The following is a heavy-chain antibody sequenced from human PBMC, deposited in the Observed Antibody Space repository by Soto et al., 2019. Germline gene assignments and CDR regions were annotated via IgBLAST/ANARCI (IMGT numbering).Heavy chain of an antibody. V-gene: IGHV1-69*04. Sequence: SVKVSCKASGGTFSSYAISWVRQAPGQGLEWMGRIIPFIGTANYAQKFQGRVNITRDTSASTAYMELSSLRSEDTAVYYCARGKGMEENYYYYGLDIWGQGTTVTVSS. CDR2: IIPFIGTA. CDR1: GGTFSSYA. D-gene: IGHD1-1*01. J-gene: IGHJ6*02. CDR3: ARGKGMEENYYYYGLDI.